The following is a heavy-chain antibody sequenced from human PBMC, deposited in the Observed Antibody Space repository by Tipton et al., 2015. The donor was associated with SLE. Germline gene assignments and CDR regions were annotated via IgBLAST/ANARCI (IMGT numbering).Heavy chain of an antibody. V-gene: IGHV4-4*07. CDR2: LHRSGSS. J-gene: IGHJ4*02. CDR3: ARHFRGSYSFDY. Sequence: TLSLTCTVFGGSISSYYWSWFRQPAGTGREWIGQLHRSGSSSYNPPLKNRVAISVDMSKNQVTLKLRSCTAAATALYYCARHFRGSYSFDYWGQGKLVTVSS. D-gene: IGHD1-26*01. CDR1: GGSISSYY.